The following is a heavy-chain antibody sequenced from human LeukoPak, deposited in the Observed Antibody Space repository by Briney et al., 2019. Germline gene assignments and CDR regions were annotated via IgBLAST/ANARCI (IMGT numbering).Heavy chain of an antibody. CDR2: IYYSGST. D-gene: IGHD4-11*01. CDR3: ARRAYSDYGGVSVDP. V-gene: IGHV4-39*01. CDR1: GGSISSRSYY. J-gene: IGHJ5*02. Sequence: SETLSLTCTVSGGSISSRSYYWGWVRQPPGKGLDWIGSIYYSGSTYYNPSLKSRVTISVDTYKNQFSLKLSSVTAADTAVYYCARRAYSDYGGVSVDPWGQGTLVTVSS.